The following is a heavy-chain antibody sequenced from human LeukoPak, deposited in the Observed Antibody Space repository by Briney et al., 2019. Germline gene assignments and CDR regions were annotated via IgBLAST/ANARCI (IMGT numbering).Heavy chain of an antibody. V-gene: IGHV3-66*01. J-gene: IGHJ6*02. CDR1: GFTVSSNY. CDR2: IYSGGST. D-gene: IGHD6-19*01. Sequence: PGGSLRLSCAASGFTVSSNYMSWVRQAPGKGLDWVSVIYSGGSTYYADSVKGRFTISRDNSKNTLYLQMNSLRAEDTAVHYCARDLYTPLKMYSSGWYGEYYYYGMDVWGQGTTVTVSS. CDR3: ARDLYTPLKMYSSGWYGEYYYYGMDV.